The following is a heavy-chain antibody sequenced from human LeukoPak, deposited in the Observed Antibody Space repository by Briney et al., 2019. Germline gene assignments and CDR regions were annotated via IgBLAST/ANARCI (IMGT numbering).Heavy chain of an antibody. V-gene: IGHV1-2*02. CDR2: INPNSGGT. CDR3: ARDGTYYDFWSGYSQPLTF. D-gene: IGHD3-3*01. CDR1: GYTFTGYY. Sequence: ASVKVSCKASGYTFTGYYMHWVRQAPGQGLEWMGWINPNSGGTNYAQKFQGRVTMTRDTSISTAYMELSRLRSDDTAVYYCARDGTYYDFWSGYSQPLTFWGQGTLVTVSS. J-gene: IGHJ4*02.